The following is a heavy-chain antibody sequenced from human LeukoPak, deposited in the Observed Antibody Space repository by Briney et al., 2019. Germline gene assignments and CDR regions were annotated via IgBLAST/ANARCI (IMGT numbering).Heavy chain of an antibody. CDR3: VKDGIAAADTTYFDS. D-gene: IGHD6-13*01. CDR2: ISGSGRGS. CDR1: GFTFSSYA. J-gene: IGHJ4*02. V-gene: IGHV3-23*01. Sequence: GGSLRLSCAASGFTFSSYAMSWVRQAPGKGLEWLSAISGSGRGSYYADSVKGRFTISRDNSKNTLYLQMNGLRAEDTAVYYCVKDGIAAADTTYFDSWGQGTLVTVSS.